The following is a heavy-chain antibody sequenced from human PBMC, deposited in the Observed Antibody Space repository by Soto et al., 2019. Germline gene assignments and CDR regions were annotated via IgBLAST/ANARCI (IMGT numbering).Heavy chain of an antibody. CDR3: ARYRTIAPVAFDI. V-gene: IGHV1-8*01. J-gene: IGHJ3*02. D-gene: IGHD3-9*01. CDR2: MNPSGTNT. Sequence: QVPLVQSGAEVKKPGASVQVSCKASGLTFPSDDITWVRQTTGQGLEFMGWMNPSGTNTGYARKFQGRATFTWNTPTATAYMELSSLRSEDTAVYYCARYRTIAPVAFDIWGRGTMVTVSS. CDR1: GLTFPSDD.